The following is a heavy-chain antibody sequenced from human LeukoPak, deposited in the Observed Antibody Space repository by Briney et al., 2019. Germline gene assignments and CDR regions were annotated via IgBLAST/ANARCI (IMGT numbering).Heavy chain of an antibody. Sequence: HPGRSLRLSCAASGFTFSSYGMHWVRQAPGKGLEWVAVIWYDGSNKYYADSVKGRFTISRDNSKNTLYLQMNSLRAEDTAVYYCARDRGSLWFGVEYYFDYWGQGTLVTVSS. CDR1: GFTFSSYG. J-gene: IGHJ4*02. V-gene: IGHV3-33*01. CDR2: IWYDGSNK. CDR3: ARDRGSLWFGVEYYFDY. D-gene: IGHD3-10*01.